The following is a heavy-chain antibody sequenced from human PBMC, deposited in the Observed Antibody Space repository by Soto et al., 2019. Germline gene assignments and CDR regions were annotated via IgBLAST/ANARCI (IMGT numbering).Heavy chain of an antibody. J-gene: IGHJ4*02. V-gene: IGHV3-23*03. Sequence: GGSLRLSCSASRFIISAYTMGWVRLAQGKGQERVASLFSGGVSTRYADSVTGRFTISRDNSKNMLYLQMNSPGADATAVYYCARDRQPDAIWTFDYWGRGILVTVSS. CDR1: RFIISAYT. D-gene: IGHD2-8*01. CDR2: LFSGGVST. CDR3: ARDRQPDAIWTFDY.